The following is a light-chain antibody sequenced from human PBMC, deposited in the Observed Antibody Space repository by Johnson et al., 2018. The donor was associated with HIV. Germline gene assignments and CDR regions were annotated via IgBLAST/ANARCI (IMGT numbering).Light chain of an antibody. Sequence: SVLTQPPSVSAAPGQKVTISCSGSSSNIENNYVSWYQQLPGTAPKLLIYEDNRRPSGTPDRFSGSKSGTSATLGITGLQTGDEADYYCGTWDNSLSTGAVFGTGTKVTVL. J-gene: IGLJ1*01. CDR1: SSNIENNY. V-gene: IGLV1-51*02. CDR2: EDN. CDR3: GTWDNSLSTGAV.